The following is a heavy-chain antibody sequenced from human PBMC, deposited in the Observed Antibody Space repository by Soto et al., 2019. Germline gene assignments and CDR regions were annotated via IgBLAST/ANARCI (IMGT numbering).Heavy chain of an antibody. CDR1: AGTLKNYTNY. CDR3: VSEILDLFDSGGDSAH. J-gene: IGHJ4*02. CDR2: IYYSGTT. D-gene: IGHD4-17*01. Sequence: TQSLTSDVSAGTLKNYTNYWSRIRPPPSRGVEWIGYIYYSGTTYYNPSLKSRVTISLDTSKNQFSLSLTSVVAADTAVYYLVSEILDLFDSGGDSAHWGQGTL. V-gene: IGHV4-30-4*08.